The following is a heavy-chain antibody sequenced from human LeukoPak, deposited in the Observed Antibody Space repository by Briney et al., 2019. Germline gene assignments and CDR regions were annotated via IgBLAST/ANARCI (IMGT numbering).Heavy chain of an antibody. CDR1: GFTFSNYW. Sequence: GGSLRLSCAASGFTFSNYWMHWVRQAPGKGLVWVSRINSDGSSTSYADSVKGRFTISRDNAKNTLYLQMNSLRAEDTAVYYCARVSSGSYFGYYYYYMDVWGKGTTVTISS. J-gene: IGHJ6*03. D-gene: IGHD1-26*01. CDR3: ARVSSGSYFGYYYYYMDV. V-gene: IGHV3-74*01. CDR2: INSDGSST.